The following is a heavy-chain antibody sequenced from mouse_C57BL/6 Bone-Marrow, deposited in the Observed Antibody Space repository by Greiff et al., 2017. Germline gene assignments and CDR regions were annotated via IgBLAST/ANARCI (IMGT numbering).Heavy chain of an antibody. J-gene: IGHJ1*03. CDR3: ANNYYGSSYGYFDV. CDR1: GFSLTSYG. CDR2: IWRGGST. Sequence: VQLQQSGPGLVQPSQSLSITCTVSGFSLTSYGVHWVRQSPGKGLEWLGVIWRGGSTDYNAAFMSRLSITKDNSKSQVFFKMNSLQADDTAIYYCANNYYGSSYGYFDVWGTGTTVTVSS. D-gene: IGHD1-1*01. V-gene: IGHV2-5*01.